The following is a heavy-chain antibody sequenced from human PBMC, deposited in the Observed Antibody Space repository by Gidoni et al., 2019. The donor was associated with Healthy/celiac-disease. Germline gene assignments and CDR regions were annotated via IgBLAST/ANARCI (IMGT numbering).Heavy chain of an antibody. CDR1: GGSTSSGSYY. CDR2: IYTSGST. J-gene: IGHJ4*02. V-gene: IGHV4-61*02. D-gene: IGHD6-13*01. CDR3: ARGAAAGTEFDY. Sequence: QVQLQESGPGLVKPSQTLSLTCTVPGGSTSSGSYYGSWSRQPAGKGLEWIGRIYTSGSTNYTPSLKCRVTMSVDTSKTQFSLKLSSVTAADPAVYYCARGAAAGTEFDYWGQGTLVTVSS.